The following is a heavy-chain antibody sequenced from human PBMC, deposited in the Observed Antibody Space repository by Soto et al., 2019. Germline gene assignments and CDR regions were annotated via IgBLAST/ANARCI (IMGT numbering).Heavy chain of an antibody. CDR2: INPNSGGT. CDR1: GGSFSGYT. Sequence: ASVKVSCKASGGSFSGYTISWVLQAPGQGLEWMGWINPNSGGTNYAQKFQGWVTMTRDTSISTAYMELSRLRSDDTAVYYCARTMIQLLYAFDIWGQGTMVTVSS. J-gene: IGHJ3*02. D-gene: IGHD5-18*01. CDR3: ARTMIQLLYAFDI. V-gene: IGHV1-2*04.